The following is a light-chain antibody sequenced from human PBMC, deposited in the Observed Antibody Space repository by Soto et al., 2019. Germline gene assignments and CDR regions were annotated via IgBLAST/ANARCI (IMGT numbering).Light chain of an antibody. CDR1: SSNIGSNT. CDR3: AAWDDSLNGPA. V-gene: IGLV1-44*01. J-gene: IGLJ1*01. CDR2: SNN. Sequence: QSVLTRPPSASGTPGQMVTISCSGSSSNIGSNTVNWYQQLPGTAPKLLIYSNNQRPSGVPDRFSGSKSGTSASLAISGLQSEDEADYYCAAWDDSLNGPAFGTGTKVTVL.